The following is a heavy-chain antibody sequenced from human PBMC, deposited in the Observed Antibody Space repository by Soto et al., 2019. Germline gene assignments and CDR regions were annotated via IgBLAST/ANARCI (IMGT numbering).Heavy chain of an antibody. CDR2: IWYDGSNK. J-gene: IGHJ6*02. CDR3: AIDFGEIQLWLVHYYYGMDV. CDR1: GFTFSSYG. Sequence: QVQLVESGGGVVQPGRSLRLSCAASGFTFSSYGMHWVRQAPGKGLEWVAVIWYDGSNKYYADSVKGRFTISRDNSKNTLYLQMNSLRAEDTAVYYGAIDFGEIQLWLVHYYYGMDVWGQGTTVTVSS. D-gene: IGHD5-18*01. V-gene: IGHV3-33*01.